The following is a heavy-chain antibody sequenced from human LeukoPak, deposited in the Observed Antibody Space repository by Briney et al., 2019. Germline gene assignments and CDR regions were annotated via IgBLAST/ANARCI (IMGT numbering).Heavy chain of an antibody. CDR1: GGSIITHY. Sequence: PSETLSLTCTVSGGSIITHYWSWIRQPAGKGLEWIGRMYSSGRTNYNPSLQSRVTMSADTSKNQFSLKLTSVTAADTAVYYCARGPGSHYNTYWYFDLWGRGTLVTVSS. J-gene: IGHJ2*01. D-gene: IGHD3-10*01. CDR2: MYSSGRT. V-gene: IGHV4-4*07. CDR3: ARGPGSHYNTYWYFDL.